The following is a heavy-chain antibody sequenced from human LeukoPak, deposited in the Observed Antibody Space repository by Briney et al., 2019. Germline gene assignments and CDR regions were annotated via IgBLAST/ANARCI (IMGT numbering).Heavy chain of an antibody. Sequence: GASVKVSCKASGYTFTSYYMHWVRQAPGQGLEWMGIINPSGGSTSYAQKFQGRVTMTRDTSTSTVYMELSSLRSEDTAVYYCARDRAIFGVVTRNYFDYWGQGTLVTVSS. D-gene: IGHD3-3*01. CDR2: INPSGGST. V-gene: IGHV1-46*01. J-gene: IGHJ4*02. CDR1: GYTFTSYY. CDR3: ARDRAIFGVVTRNYFDY.